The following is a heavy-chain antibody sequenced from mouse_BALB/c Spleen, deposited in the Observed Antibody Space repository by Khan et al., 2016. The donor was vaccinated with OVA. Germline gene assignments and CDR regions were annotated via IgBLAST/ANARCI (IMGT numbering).Heavy chain of an antibody. CDR3: ARIKKIVATYFDY. V-gene: IGHV1S81*02. D-gene: IGHD1-1*01. CDR1: GYTFTSYW. CDR2: TNPTNGRT. Sequence: QVQLQQSGAELVKAGASVKMSCKASGYTFTSYWMHWVKQRLGQGLEWFAETNPTNGRTYYNEKFMSKATLTVDKSSSTAYMLLSGPTFEDSAVYYCARIKKIVATYFDYWGQGTTRTVSS. J-gene: IGHJ2*01.